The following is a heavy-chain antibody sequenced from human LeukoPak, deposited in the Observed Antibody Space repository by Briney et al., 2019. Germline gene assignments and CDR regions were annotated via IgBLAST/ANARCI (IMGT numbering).Heavy chain of an antibody. Sequence: ASVKVSCKASGYTFTSYDINWVRQATGQGLEWMGWMNPNSGNTGYAQKFQGRVTTTRNTSISTAYMELSSLRSEDTAVYYCARKRITMVRGTDLSFDYWGQGTLVTVSS. CDR1: GYTFTSYD. V-gene: IGHV1-8*01. CDR2: MNPNSGNT. J-gene: IGHJ4*02. CDR3: ARKRITMVRGTDLSFDY. D-gene: IGHD3-10*01.